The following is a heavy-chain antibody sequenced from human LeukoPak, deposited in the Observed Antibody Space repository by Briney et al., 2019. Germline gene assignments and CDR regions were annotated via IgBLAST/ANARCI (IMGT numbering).Heavy chain of an antibody. D-gene: IGHD3-16*01. CDR1: GGSISGYY. Sequence: SETLSLTCTVSGGSISGYYWTWIRQPPGKGLEWIGYIYDSGSTNQNPSLKSRVTISVDTSKNQFSLKLSSVTAADTAVYYCALGDYGGNDYFDYWGQGTLVTVSS. J-gene: IGHJ4*02. CDR2: IYDSGST. V-gene: IGHV4-59*01. CDR3: ALGDYGGNDYFDY.